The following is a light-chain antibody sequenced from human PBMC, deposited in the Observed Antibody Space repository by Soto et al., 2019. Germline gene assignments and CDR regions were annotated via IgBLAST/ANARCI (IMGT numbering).Light chain of an antibody. V-gene: IGKV1-17*02. CDR2: AAS. J-gene: IGKJ3*01. CDR3: LHDNSYPQT. Sequence: DIQMTQSPSSLSASVGDRVTITCRASQGIRNDLGWYQQKPGKAPKRLIYAASSLESGVPSRFHGSRSGSEFTLPISNLQAERFATYFFLHDNSYPQTFGPGTKVDI. CDR1: QGIRND.